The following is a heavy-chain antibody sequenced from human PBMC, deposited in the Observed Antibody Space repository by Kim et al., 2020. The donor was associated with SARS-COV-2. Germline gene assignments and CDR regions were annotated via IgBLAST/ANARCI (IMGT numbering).Heavy chain of an antibody. Sequence: GGSLRLSCAASGFTFSSYAMSWVRQAPGKGLEWVSAISGSGGSSHYADSVKGRFTISRDNSKNTLYLQMNSLRAEDTAVYYCAKETGYCSSTSCYYYYGMDVWGQGTTVTVSS. V-gene: IGHV3-23*01. D-gene: IGHD2-2*01. CDR3: AKETGYCSSTSCYYYYGMDV. J-gene: IGHJ6*02. CDR2: ISGSGGSS. CDR1: GFTFSSYA.